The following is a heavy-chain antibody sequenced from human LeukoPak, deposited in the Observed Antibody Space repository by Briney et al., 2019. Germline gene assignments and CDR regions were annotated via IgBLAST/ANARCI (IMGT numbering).Heavy chain of an antibody. V-gene: IGHV3-23*01. Sequence: GGSLGLSWAALGSSVSDHDLGGVRQASGKGLEGVSTLSGTGGSTYYADSVKGRFSISRDNSKNSLYLQMNCLRAEDTPVYYCAKAPFGSGSYPPYFDYWGQGTLVTVSS. CDR1: GSSVSDHD. CDR2: LSGTGGST. CDR3: AKAPFGSGSYPPYFDY. J-gene: IGHJ4*02. D-gene: IGHD3-10*01.